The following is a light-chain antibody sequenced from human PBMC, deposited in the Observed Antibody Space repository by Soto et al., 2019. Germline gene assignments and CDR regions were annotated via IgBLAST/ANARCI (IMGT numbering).Light chain of an antibody. CDR3: QQYDIWPKT. Sequence: EIVMTQSPATLSVSPGERATLSCRASQSLSSNLAWYQQKPGQAPRLLIYGASTRATGIPARFSGSGSGTEFTLTISSLQSEDFAVYYCQQYDIWPKTFGQGIKVEIK. CDR1: QSLSSN. V-gene: IGKV3-15*01. J-gene: IGKJ1*01. CDR2: GAS.